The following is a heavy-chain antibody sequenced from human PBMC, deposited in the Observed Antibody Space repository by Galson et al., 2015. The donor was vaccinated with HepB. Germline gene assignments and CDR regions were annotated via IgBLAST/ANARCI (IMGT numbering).Heavy chain of an antibody. J-gene: IGHJ5*02. Sequence: SLRLSCAASGFTFSSYSMNWVRQAPGKGLEWVSYISSSSSTIYYADSVKGRFTISRDNAKNSLYLQMNSLRAEDTAVYYCARGITMVRGPHGWFDPWGQGTLVTVSS. CDR2: ISSSSSTI. V-gene: IGHV3-48*01. CDR1: GFTFSSYS. CDR3: ARGITMVRGPHGWFDP. D-gene: IGHD3-10*01.